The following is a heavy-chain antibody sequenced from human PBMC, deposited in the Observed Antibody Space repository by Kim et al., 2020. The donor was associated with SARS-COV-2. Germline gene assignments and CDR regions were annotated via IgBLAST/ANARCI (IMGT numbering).Heavy chain of an antibody. Sequence: SETLSLTCTVSGGSISSYYWSWIRQPPGKGLEWIGYIYYSGSTNYNPSLKSRVTISVDTSKNQFSLKLSSVTAADTAVYYCARVATSTPLSITDYYGMDVWGQGTTVTVSS. D-gene: IGHD3-16*01. V-gene: IGHV4-59*13. CDR3: ARVATSTPLSITDYYGMDV. J-gene: IGHJ6*02. CDR1: GGSISSYY. CDR2: IYYSGST.